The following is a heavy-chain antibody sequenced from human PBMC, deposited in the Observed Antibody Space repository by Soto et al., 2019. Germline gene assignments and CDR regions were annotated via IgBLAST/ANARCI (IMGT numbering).Heavy chain of an antibody. CDR1: GYSFTSYW. V-gene: IGHV5-51*01. CDR3: ARHLPYDFWSGPHYYYYYGMDV. J-gene: IGHJ6*02. CDR2: IYPGDSDT. Sequence: ESLKISCKGSGYSFTSYWIGWVRQMPGKGLEWMGIIYPGDSDTRYSPSFQGQVTISADKSISTAYLQWSSLKASDTAMYYCARHLPYDFWSGPHYYYYYGMDVWGQGTTVTVSS. D-gene: IGHD3-3*01.